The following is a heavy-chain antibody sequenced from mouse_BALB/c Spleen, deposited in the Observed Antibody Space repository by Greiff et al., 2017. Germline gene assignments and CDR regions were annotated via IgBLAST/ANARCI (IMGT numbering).Heavy chain of an antibody. CDR3: ARGLNNSLLRLGAMDY. V-gene: IGHV5-6-5*01. D-gene: IGHD1-2*01. J-gene: IGHJ4*01. CDR2: ISSGGST. CDR1: GFTFSSYA. Sequence: EVQVVESGGGLVKPGGSLKLSCAASGFTFSSYAMSWVRQTPEKRLEWVASISSGGSTYYPDSVKGRFTISRDNARNILYLQMSSLRSEDTAMYYCARGLNNSLLRLGAMDYWGQGTSVTVSA.